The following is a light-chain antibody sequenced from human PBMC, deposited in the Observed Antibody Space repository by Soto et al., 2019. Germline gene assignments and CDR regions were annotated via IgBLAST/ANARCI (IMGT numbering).Light chain of an antibody. CDR3: QQRSNWPPFT. CDR1: QSVSSY. J-gene: IGKJ3*01. CDR2: DAS. Sequence: EIVLTQSPATLSLSPGERATLSCRASQSVSSYLAWYQQKPGQAPRLLIYDASNRATGIPARFSGSWSGTDFTLTSSSLEPEDFAVYYCQQRSNWPPFTFGPGTKVDIK. V-gene: IGKV3-11*01.